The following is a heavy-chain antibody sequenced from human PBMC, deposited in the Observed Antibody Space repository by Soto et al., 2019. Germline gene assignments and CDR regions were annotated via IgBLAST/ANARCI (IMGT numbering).Heavy chain of an antibody. Sequence: QVQLQQWGAGLLKPSETLSLTCAVYGGSFSGYYWIWIRQPPGKGLEWIGEINHSGSTNYNPSLKSRVTISVDTSKNQFSLKLSCVTAADTAVYYCARGEGYCSGGSCYQDAFDIWGQGTMVTVSS. CDR1: GGSFSGYY. CDR2: INHSGST. V-gene: IGHV4-34*01. J-gene: IGHJ3*02. CDR3: ARGEGYCSGGSCYQDAFDI. D-gene: IGHD2-15*01.